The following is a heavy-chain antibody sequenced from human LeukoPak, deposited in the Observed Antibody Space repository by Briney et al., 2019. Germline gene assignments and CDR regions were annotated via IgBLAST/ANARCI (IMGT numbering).Heavy chain of an antibody. CDR3: VRAPRDSSTMLDY. J-gene: IGHJ4*02. Sequence: ASVKVSCKASGYTFTTYWIQWVRQAPGQGLEWVALINPNDGSTTYAHKFQGRVTMTRDTPTSTVYMDLSRLTSEDTAVYYSVRAPRDSSTMLDYWGQGTLVTVSS. V-gene: IGHV1-46*01. CDR1: GYTFTTYW. D-gene: IGHD6-13*01. CDR2: INPNDGST.